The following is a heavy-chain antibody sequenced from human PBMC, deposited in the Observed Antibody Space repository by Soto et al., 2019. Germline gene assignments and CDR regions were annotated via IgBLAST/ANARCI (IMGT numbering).Heavy chain of an antibody. V-gene: IGHV1-69*12. CDR3: AQTLGSAVAGPGRFDL. Sequence: QVQLVQSGAEVKKPGSSVKVSCKASGGTFSRYAISWVRQAPGQGLEWMGGITPMFGTANYAQKFQGRVTITADESTSTVHMELRRLRSEDTAVYYCAQTLGSAVAGPGRFDLWGRGTLVTVSS. D-gene: IGHD6-19*01. J-gene: IGHJ2*01. CDR1: GGTFSRYA. CDR2: ITPMFGTA.